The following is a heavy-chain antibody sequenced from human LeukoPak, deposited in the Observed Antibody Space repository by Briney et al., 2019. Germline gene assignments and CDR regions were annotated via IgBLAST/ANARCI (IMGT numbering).Heavy chain of an antibody. V-gene: IGHV3-33*01. CDR2: IWYDGSNK. Sequence: AGGSLRLPCAASGFTFSSYGMHWVRQAPGKGLEWVAVIWYDGSNKYYADSVKGRFTISRDNSKNTLYLQMNSLRAEDTAVYYCARGAGSYYYDSSGYYADYDYWGQGTLVTVSS. D-gene: IGHD3-22*01. J-gene: IGHJ4*02. CDR3: ARGAGSYYYDSSGYYADYDY. CDR1: GFTFSSYG.